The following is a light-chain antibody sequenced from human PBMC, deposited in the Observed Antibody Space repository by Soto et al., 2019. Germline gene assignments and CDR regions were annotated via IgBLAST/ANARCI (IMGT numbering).Light chain of an antibody. J-gene: IGLJ1*01. CDR2: EVT. V-gene: IGLV2-8*01. Sequence: QSALTQPPSASGSPGQSVTISCTGTSSDVGGYTYVSWYQQHPGKAPKLMIYEVTKRPSGVPDRFSGSKSGNTASLTVSGLKAEDEADYYCSSYAGSNNLIFATGTKVTVL. CDR3: SSYAGSNNLI. CDR1: SSDVGGYTY.